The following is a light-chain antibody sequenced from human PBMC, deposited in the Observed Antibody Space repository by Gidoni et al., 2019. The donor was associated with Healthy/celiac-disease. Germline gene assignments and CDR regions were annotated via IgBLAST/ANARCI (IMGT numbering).Light chain of an antibody. CDR1: QSVSSY. J-gene: IGKJ5*01. CDR3: QQRSNWPPIT. CDR2: DAS. V-gene: IGKV3-11*01. Sequence: EIVLTQSPSTLSLSPGERATLSCRASQSVSSYLAWYQQKPGQAPRLLIYDASNRATGIPARFSGSGSGTDFTLIISSLEPEDFAVYYCQQRSNWPPITFGQGKRLEIK.